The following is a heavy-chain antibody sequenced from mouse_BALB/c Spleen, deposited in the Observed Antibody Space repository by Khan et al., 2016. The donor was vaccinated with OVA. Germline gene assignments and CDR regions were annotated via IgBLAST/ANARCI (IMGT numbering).Heavy chain of an antibody. CDR2: IYPGGGYT. Sequence: QVQLKQSGAELVRPGTSVKMSCKAAGYTFTNYWIGWIKQRPGHGLEWIGEIYPGGGYTKYNEKFKGKATLTADTSSSTVYMQLSNLTSEDSVIDYGAKGGYDGSDVWGAGTTVTVSS. CDR3: AKGGYDGSDV. CDR1: GYTFTNYW. J-gene: IGHJ1*01. D-gene: IGHD2-2*01. V-gene: IGHV1-63*02.